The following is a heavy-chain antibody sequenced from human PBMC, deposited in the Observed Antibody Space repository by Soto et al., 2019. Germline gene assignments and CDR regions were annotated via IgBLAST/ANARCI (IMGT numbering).Heavy chain of an antibody. D-gene: IGHD6-6*01. V-gene: IGHV1-3*01. J-gene: IGHJ6*03. Sequence: ASVKVSCNASGYTFTSYAMHWVRQAPGQRLEWMGWINVGNGNTKYSQMFQGRVTITRDTSASTAYMELSSLRSEDTAVYYCARDTRSSGFDYYYYYYMDVWGKGTTVTVSS. CDR1: GYTFTSYA. CDR2: INVGNGNT. CDR3: ARDTRSSGFDYYYYYYMDV.